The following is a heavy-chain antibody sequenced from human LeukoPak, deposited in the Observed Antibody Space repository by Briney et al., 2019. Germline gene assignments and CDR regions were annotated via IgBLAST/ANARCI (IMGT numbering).Heavy chain of an antibody. CDR1: GGTFSSYA. V-gene: IGHV1-69*04. CDR2: VIPILGIA. D-gene: IGHD1-26*01. Sequence: ASVKVSCKASGGTFSSYAISWVRQAPGQGLEWMGRVIPILGIANYAQKFQGRVTITADKSTSTAYMELSSLRSEDTAVYYCARDAVPRKWELLDYWGQGTLVTVSS. CDR3: ARDAVPRKWELLDY. J-gene: IGHJ4*02.